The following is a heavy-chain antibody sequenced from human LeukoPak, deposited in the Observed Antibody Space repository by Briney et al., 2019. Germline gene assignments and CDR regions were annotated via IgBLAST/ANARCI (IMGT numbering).Heavy chain of an antibody. D-gene: IGHD1/OR15-1a*01. CDR3: ARNNSHYGLDV. Sequence: SETLSLTCAVSGDSVSSADYSWSWIRRPPGKGLEWVGQISNSRSTYYNPSLKSRATISLDRSKKQFSLKLTSMTAADTAVYYCARNNSHYGLDVWGPGTTVTVSS. CDR1: GDSVSSADYS. V-gene: IGHV4-30-2*01. CDR2: ISNSRST. J-gene: IGHJ6*02.